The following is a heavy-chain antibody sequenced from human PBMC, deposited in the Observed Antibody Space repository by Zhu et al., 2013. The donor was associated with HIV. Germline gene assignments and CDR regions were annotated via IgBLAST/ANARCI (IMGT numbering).Heavy chain of an antibody. V-gene: IGHV1-2*02. CDR1: GYHFPGYY. J-gene: IGHJ4*02. D-gene: IGHD3-10*01. Sequence: QVQLVQSGAEVKKPGASVKVSCKASGYHFPGYYMHWVRQAPGQGLEWMGWINPNSGDTNYAQKFQARVIMSRDTSLTTAYMKLNRLTSDDTAVYFCAREGVSTYYGVGDFWGQGTLVSVSS. CDR2: INPNSGDT. CDR3: AREGVSTYYGVGDF.